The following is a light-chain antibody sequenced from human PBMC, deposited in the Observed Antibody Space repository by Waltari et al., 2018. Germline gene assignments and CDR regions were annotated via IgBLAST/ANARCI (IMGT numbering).Light chain of an antibody. CDR1: TSTIENTL. Sequence: QSVLPPPHSASGTPGQRVTLSCSGRTSTIENTLLHSYKQLPGKAPKLIIYRSDQRLEGVPDRFSGAKAGTSGSLAISGLQSEAEADYYCAAWDDSLNGHWVFGGGTKVTVL. CDR2: RSD. V-gene: IGLV1-44*01. J-gene: IGLJ3*02. CDR3: AAWDDSLNGHWV.